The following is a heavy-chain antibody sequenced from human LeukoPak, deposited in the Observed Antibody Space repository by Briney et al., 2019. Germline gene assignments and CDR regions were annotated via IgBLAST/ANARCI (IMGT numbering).Heavy chain of an antibody. Sequence: PGGSLRLSCAASGFTFSSYGMHWVRQAPGKGLEWVAVISYDGSNKYYADSVKGRFTISRDNSKNTLYLQMNSQRAEDTAVYYCANDLYYYDSSGYNYWGQGTLVTVSS. D-gene: IGHD3-22*01. CDR2: ISYDGSNK. V-gene: IGHV3-30*18. CDR3: ANDLYYYDSSGYNY. CDR1: GFTFSSYG. J-gene: IGHJ4*02.